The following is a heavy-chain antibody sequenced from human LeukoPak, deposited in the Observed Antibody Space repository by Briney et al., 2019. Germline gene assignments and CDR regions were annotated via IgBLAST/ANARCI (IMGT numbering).Heavy chain of an antibody. V-gene: IGHV4-38-2*02. J-gene: IGHJ5*02. CDR3: ARVPHGETVFGVVLYWFDP. D-gene: IGHD3-3*01. Sequence: SETLSLTCTVSSYSITSGYYWDWIRQPPGKGMECIGGIYHSGSTYYNPSLKSRVTISVDTSKNQFSLKLSSVAAADTAVYYCARVPHGETVFGVVLYWFDPWGQGTLVTVSS. CDR1: SYSITSGYY. CDR2: IYHSGST.